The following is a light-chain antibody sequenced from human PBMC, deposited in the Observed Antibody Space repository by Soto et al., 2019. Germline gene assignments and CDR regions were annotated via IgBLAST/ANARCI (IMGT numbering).Light chain of an antibody. CDR3: CSYAGSSNSVL. CDR1: STDIGGYDY. V-gene: IGLV2-8*01. J-gene: IGLJ2*01. Sequence: QSALTQPPSASGSPGQSVTISCTGTSTDIGGYDYVSWYQQLPGKAPKLMIYEVTKRPSGVADRFSGSKSGNTASLTVSGLQAEDDYAYYFCSYAGSSNSVLFGGGTKLTVL. CDR2: EVT.